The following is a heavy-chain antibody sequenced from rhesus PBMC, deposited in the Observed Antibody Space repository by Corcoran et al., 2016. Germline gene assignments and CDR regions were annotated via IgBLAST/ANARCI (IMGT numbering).Heavy chain of an antibody. J-gene: IGHJ4*01. Sequence: QVQLQESGPGLVKPSETLSLTCAVSGYSISSGYYWSWIRQPPGKGLEWIGYITYSGSTSYNPSLKSRVTISRDTSKNPFSLKLSSVTAADTAVYYCARDVAAAGIYWGQGVLVTVSS. D-gene: IGHD6-31*01. CDR2: ITYSGST. CDR1: GYSISSGYY. CDR3: ARDVAAAGIY. V-gene: IGHV4-122*02.